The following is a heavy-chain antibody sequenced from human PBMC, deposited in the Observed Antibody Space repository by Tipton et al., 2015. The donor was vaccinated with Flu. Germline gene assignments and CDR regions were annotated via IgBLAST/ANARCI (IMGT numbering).Heavy chain of an antibody. D-gene: IGHD6-13*01. CDR2: INSDGSST. J-gene: IGHJ6*02. Sequence: GSLRLSCAASGFIFSHYWMHWVRQAPGKGLVWVSRINSDGSSTSYADSEKGRFTISRDNAKNTLYLQMNSLRAEDTAVYYCASFTAASGPYYYYGMDVWGQGTTVTVSS. CDR3: ASFTAASGPYYYYGMDV. CDR1: GFIFSHYW. V-gene: IGHV3-74*01.